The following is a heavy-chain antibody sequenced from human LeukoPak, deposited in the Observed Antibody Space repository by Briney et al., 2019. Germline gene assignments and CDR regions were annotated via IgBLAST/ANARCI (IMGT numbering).Heavy chain of an antibody. V-gene: IGHV3-21*01. CDR3: ARDFLYRGYYAPIDY. J-gene: IGHJ4*02. CDR2: SSSSSYI. D-gene: IGHD3-22*01. Sequence: SSSSSYIYYADSVKGRFTISRDNAKNSLYLQMNSLRAEDTAVYYCARDFLYRGYYAPIDYWGQGTLVTVSS.